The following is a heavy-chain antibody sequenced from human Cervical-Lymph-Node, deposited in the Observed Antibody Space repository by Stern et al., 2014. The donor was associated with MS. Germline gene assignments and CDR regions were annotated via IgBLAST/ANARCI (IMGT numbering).Heavy chain of an antibody. V-gene: IGHV3-23*04. Sequence: EVQLVESGGGLVQPGGSLRLSCAASGFTFSSCAMSWVRLAPGKGLERGSAISGSGGSTYYAHSVKCPFTISTDKSKKTLDLQMNSLRAEDTAVYYCAKLGEDIVVVYYYGMDVWGQGTTVTVSS. CDR2: ISGSGGST. CDR3: AKLGEDIVVVYYYGMDV. J-gene: IGHJ6*02. CDR1: GFTFSSCA. D-gene: IGHD2-15*01.